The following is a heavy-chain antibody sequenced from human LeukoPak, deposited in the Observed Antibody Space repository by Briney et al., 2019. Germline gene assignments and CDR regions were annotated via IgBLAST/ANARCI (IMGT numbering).Heavy chain of an antibody. CDR1: GGSFSTDY. D-gene: IGHD6-25*01. CDR3: ARGYSSAWTGFDY. CDR2: IHYSGST. J-gene: IGHJ4*02. Sequence: SETLSLTCTVSGGSFSTDYWSWIGQRPGNGLQGIGYIHYSGSTNYNPSLKSRVTLSLDTSKNQFSLIVTSVTAADTAVYYCARGYSSAWTGFDYWGQGTLVTVSS. V-gene: IGHV4-59*08.